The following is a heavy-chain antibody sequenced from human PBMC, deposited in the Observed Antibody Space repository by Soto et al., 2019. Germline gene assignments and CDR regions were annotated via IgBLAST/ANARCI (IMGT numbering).Heavy chain of an antibody. CDR1: GYTFTSYG. CDR2: ISAYNGNT. Sequence: ASVKVSCKASGYTFTSYGISWVRQAPGQGLEWMGWISAYNGNTNYAQKLQGRVTMTTDTSTSTAYMELRSLRSDDTAVYYCARGTSNYDFWSGYYPRTNWFDPWGQGTLVTV. V-gene: IGHV1-18*01. J-gene: IGHJ5*02. CDR3: ARGTSNYDFWSGYYPRTNWFDP. D-gene: IGHD3-3*01.